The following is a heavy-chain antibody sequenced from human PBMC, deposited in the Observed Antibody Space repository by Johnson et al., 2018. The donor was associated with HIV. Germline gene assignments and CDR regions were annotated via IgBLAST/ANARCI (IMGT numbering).Heavy chain of an antibody. V-gene: IGHV3-73*02. Sequence: VQLVESGGGLVQPGGSLKLSCAASGFTFSGSAMHWVRQASGKGLEWVGRIRSKANSYATAYAASVKGRFTISRDDSKNTAYLQMNSLKTEDTAVYYCTRRGGAFDIWGRGTMVTVSS. CDR2: IRSKANSYAT. D-gene: IGHD3-10*01. CDR3: TRRGGAFDI. J-gene: IGHJ3*02. CDR1: GFTFSGSA.